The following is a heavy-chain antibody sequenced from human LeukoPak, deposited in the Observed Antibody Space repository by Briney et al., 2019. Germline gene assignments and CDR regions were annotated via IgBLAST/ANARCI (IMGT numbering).Heavy chain of an antibody. J-gene: IGHJ4*02. CDR2: ISGSGGST. CDR3: AKSHSGSYSGYFDY. D-gene: IGHD1-26*01. CDR1: GFTFSSYW. V-gene: IGHV3-23*01. Sequence: PGGSLRLSCAASGFTFSSYWMSWVRQAPGKGLEWVSAISGSGGSTYYADSVKGRFTISRDNSKNTLYLQMNSLRAEDTAVYYCAKSHSGSYSGYFDYWGQGTLVTVSS.